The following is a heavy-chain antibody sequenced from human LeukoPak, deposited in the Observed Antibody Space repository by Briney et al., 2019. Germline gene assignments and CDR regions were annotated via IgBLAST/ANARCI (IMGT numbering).Heavy chain of an antibody. V-gene: IGHV3-7*03. J-gene: IGHJ4*02. Sequence: TGGSLRLSCAASGFTFSSYWMSWVRQAPGKGLEWVANIKQDGSEKYYVDSVKGRFTISRDNAKNSLYLQMNSLRAEDTAVYYCARGYYSQKYYFDYWGQGTLVTVSS. CDR2: IKQDGSEK. CDR1: GFTFSSYW. D-gene: IGHD2-15*01. CDR3: ARGYYSQKYYFDY.